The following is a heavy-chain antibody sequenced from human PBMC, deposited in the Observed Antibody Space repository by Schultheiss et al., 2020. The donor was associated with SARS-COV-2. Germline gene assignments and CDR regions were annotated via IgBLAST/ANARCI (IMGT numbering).Heavy chain of an antibody. J-gene: IGHJ4*02. CDR3: ASRADYSSSGGDWFDY. V-gene: IGHV1-18*04. CDR2: ISAYNGNT. D-gene: IGHD6-6*01. CDR1: GYTFTSYG. Sequence: ASVKVSCKASGYTFTSYGISWVRQAPGQGLEWMGWISAYNGNTNYAQKLQGRVTMTTDTSTSTAYMELRSLRSDDTAVYYCASRADYSSSGGDWFDYWGQGTLVTVSS.